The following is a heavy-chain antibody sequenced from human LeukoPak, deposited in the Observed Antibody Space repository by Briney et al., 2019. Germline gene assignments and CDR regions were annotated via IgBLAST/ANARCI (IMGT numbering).Heavy chain of an antibody. CDR2: INPNSGGT. D-gene: IGHD6-13*01. V-gene: IGHV1-2*02. CDR1: GYTFTGYY. CDR3: ARAFGYGAAAGTFGY. Sequence: GASVKVSCKASGYTFTGYYMHWVRQAPGQGLEWMGWINPNSGGTNYAQKFQGRVTMTGDTSISTAYMELSRLRSDDTAVYYCARAFGYGAAAGTFGYWGQGTLVTVSS. J-gene: IGHJ4*02.